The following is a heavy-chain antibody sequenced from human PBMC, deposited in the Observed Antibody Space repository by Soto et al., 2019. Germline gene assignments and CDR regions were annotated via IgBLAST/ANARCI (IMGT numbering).Heavy chain of an antibody. J-gene: IGHJ4*02. Sequence: GSLRLSCAASGFTYSDYAMHWVRQAPGKGLEWMEVVSHDGRNRHYADSVKGRFAISRDNAKNSLFLQLNSLRVEDTAFYYCVRSGDDRSGSYWYFFDYWGQGAQVTVSS. D-gene: IGHD3-10*01. CDR1: GFTYSDYA. CDR2: VSHDGRNR. CDR3: VRSGDDRSGSYWYFFDY. V-gene: IGHV3-30*03.